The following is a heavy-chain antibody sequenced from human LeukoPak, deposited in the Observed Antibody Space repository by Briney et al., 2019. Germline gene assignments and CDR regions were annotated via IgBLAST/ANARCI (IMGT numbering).Heavy chain of an antibody. CDR3: TTAYYYGSGSYYNEYYFDY. V-gene: IGHV3-15*01. D-gene: IGHD3-10*01. Sequence: GGSLRLSCAASGFTFSNAWMSWVRQAPGKGLEWVGRIKSKTDGGTTDYAAPVKGRFTISRDDSKNALYLQMDSLKTEDTAVYYCTTAYYYGSGSYYNEYYFDYWGQGTLVTVSS. CDR1: GFTFSNAW. J-gene: IGHJ4*02. CDR2: IKSKTDGGTT.